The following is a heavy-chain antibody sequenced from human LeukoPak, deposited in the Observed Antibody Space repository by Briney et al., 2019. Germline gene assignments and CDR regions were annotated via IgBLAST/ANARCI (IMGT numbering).Heavy chain of an antibody. CDR2: INHSGST. J-gene: IGHJ3*02. V-gene: IGHV4-34*01. CDR1: GGSFSGYY. CDR3: AGGVLTAFDI. D-gene: IGHD4/OR15-4a*01. Sequence: SETLSHTCAGYGGSFSGYYWSGIRQPPGKGLEWIGEINHSGSTNYNPSLKSRVTISVDTSKNQFSLKLSSVTAADTAVYYCAGGVLTAFDIWGQGTMVTVSS.